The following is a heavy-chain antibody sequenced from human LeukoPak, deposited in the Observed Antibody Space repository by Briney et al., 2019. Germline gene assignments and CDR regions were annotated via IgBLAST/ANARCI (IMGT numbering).Heavy chain of an antibody. CDR3: ARFSQGVFGWFDP. CDR1: GGSISSYY. D-gene: IGHD6-13*01. V-gene: IGHV4-59*01. CDR2: MYHSVST. J-gene: IGHJ5*02. Sequence: SETLSHTCTVSGGSISSYYWSWIRQPPGKGLEWIGYMYHSVSTKYNPSLKSRVTISGDTSKNQFSLKLSSVTAADTAVYYCARFSQGVFGWFDPWGQGTLVTVSS.